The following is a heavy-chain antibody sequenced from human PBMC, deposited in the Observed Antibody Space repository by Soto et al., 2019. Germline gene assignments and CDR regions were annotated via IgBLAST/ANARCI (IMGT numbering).Heavy chain of an antibody. CDR1: GGSFSGYY. D-gene: IGHD5-12*01. CDR3: ANGYSGYDPSRY. CDR2: INHSGST. J-gene: IGHJ4*02. Sequence: QVQLQQWGAGLLKPSETLSLTCAVYGGSFSGYYWSWIRQPPGKGLEWIGEINHSGSTNYNPSLKRRVTISVDTSKNQFSLKLSSVTAADTAVYYCANGYSGYDPSRYWGQGTLVTVSS. V-gene: IGHV4-34*01.